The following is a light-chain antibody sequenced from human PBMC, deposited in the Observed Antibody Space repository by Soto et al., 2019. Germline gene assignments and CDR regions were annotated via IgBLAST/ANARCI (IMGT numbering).Light chain of an antibody. Sequence: DIVLTQSPATLSLSPGQTATLSCRASQSVSSYLAWYQQKAGQAPRLLIYEGSNRATGIPTRFSGSGSGTDFTLPISGLEPEDFAVYYCQQRNNWPWTFGHGTKVEVK. J-gene: IGKJ1*01. CDR2: EGS. CDR1: QSVSSY. V-gene: IGKV3-11*01. CDR3: QQRNNWPWT.